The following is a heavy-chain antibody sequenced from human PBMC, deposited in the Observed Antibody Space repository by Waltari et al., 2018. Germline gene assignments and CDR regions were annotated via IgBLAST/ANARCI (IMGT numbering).Heavy chain of an antibody. D-gene: IGHD3-10*01. V-gene: IGHV4-39*02. J-gene: IGHJ5*02. CDR3: ARTFMVRTIRSRGWFDP. CDR2: VYYTGIT. Sequence: QLQLQESGPRLVKPSETLSLTCSVSGDSITSSNYYCAWIRQPPGKVLEWIGRVYYTGITYYKASLKSRVSMSVETSKNDFSLCLTSVTATDTAIYFCARTFMVRTIRSRGWFDPWGQGTLVTVSS. CDR1: GDSITSSNYY.